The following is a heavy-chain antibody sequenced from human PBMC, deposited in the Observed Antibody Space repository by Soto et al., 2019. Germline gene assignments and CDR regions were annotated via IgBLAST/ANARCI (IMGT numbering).Heavy chain of an antibody. J-gene: IGHJ4*02. CDR2: ISPYNGDT. Sequence: QVHLVQSGPEVKKPGASVKVSCKASGYTFTSYGLSWLRQAPGQGLEWMGWISPYNGDTTYAKNLQGRVTMTTDTSTTTAYMELRSLRSDDTAVYYCALGDYAKYWGQGTLVTVSS. CDR3: ALGDYAKY. D-gene: IGHD3-16*01. V-gene: IGHV1-18*01. CDR1: GYTFTSYG.